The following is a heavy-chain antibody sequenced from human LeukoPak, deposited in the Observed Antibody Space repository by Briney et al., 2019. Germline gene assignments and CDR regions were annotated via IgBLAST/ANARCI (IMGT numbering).Heavy chain of an antibody. D-gene: IGHD4-17*01. V-gene: IGHV4-34*01. J-gene: IGHJ4*02. CDR3: ARDYGDNLFDY. Sequence: PSETLSLTCAVYGGSFSGYYWSWIRQPPGKGLEWIGEINHSGSTNYNPSLKSRVTMSVDTSKNQFSLKLSSVTAADTAVYYCARDYGDNLFDYWGQGTLVTVSS. CDR1: GGSFSGYY. CDR2: INHSGST.